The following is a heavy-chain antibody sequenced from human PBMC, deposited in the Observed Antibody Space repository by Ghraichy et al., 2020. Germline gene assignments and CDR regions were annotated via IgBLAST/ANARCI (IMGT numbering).Heavy chain of an antibody. CDR3: ARGSAVVRFYDYDGMDV. V-gene: IGHV3-23*01. J-gene: IGHJ6*02. Sequence: GGSLRLSCAASGFTFSNYAMSWVRQAPGKGLEWVSGISGGGSSTYYADSVKGRFTISRDNSKNTLYLQMNSLRDEDTAVYYCARGSAVVRFYDYDGMDVWGQGTTVTVSS. CDR1: GFTFSNYA. D-gene: IGHD4-23*01. CDR2: ISGGGSST.